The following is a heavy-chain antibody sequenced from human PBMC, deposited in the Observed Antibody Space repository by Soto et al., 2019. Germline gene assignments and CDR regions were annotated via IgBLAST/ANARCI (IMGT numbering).Heavy chain of an antibody. V-gene: IGHV4-31*03. CDR2: IYYSGST. CDR3: ATIPGGGNYLLYYFDY. Sequence: PSETLSLTCTVSGGSISSGGYYWSWIRQHPGKGLEWIGYIYYSGSTYYNPSLKSRVTISVDTSKNQFSLKLSSVTAADTAVYYCATIPGGGNYLLYYFDYWGQGILVTVSS. J-gene: IGHJ4*02. CDR1: GGSISSGGYY. D-gene: IGHD4-4*01.